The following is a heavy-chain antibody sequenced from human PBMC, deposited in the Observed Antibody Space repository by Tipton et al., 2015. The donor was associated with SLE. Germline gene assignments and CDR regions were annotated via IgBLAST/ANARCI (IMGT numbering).Heavy chain of an antibody. D-gene: IGHD1-26*01. CDR2: VRSKVNNYAT. Sequence: SLRLSCAASGFSFSGSAMHWVRQASGKGLEWIGRVRSKVNNYATEYAASVKGRFTISRDDSQNTAYLQMDSLKTEDTAVYYCARSGSYSPFDSWGQGTLVTVSS. V-gene: IGHV3-73*01. CDR3: ARSGSYSPFDS. J-gene: IGHJ4*02. CDR1: GFSFSGSA.